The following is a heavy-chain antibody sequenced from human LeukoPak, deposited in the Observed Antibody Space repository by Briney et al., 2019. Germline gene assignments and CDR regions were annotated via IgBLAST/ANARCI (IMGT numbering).Heavy chain of an antibody. V-gene: IGHV3-73*01. J-gene: IGHJ4*02. Sequence: GGSLRLSCAASGFTFSGSAMHWVRQASGKGLEWVGRIRSKANSYATAYAASVKGRFTISRDDSKNTAYLQMNSLKTEDTAVYYCTRLGVGATKRDYWGQGTLVTVSS. CDR1: GFTFSGSA. CDR3: TRLGVGATKRDY. CDR2: IRSKANSYAT. D-gene: IGHD1-26*01.